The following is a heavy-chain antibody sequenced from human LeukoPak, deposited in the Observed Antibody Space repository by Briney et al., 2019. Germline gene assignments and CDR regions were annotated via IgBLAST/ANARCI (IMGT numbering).Heavy chain of an antibody. CDR2: IYYSGST. V-gene: IGHV4-59*12. CDR1: GGSISSYY. J-gene: IGHJ2*01. D-gene: IGHD3-3*01. Sequence: SETLSLTCTVSGGSISSYYWSWIRQPPGKGLEWIGYIYYSGSTNYNPSLKSRVTISVDRSKNQFSLKLSSVTAADTAVYYCARSTIFGVVSYWYFDLWGRGTLVTVSS. CDR3: ARSTIFGVVSYWYFDL.